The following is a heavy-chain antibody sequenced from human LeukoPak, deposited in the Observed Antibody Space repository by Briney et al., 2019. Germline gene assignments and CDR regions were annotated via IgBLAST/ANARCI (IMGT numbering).Heavy chain of an antibody. D-gene: IGHD3-22*01. J-gene: IGHJ4*02. CDR3: ARVIYYYDSSGYYSGGFDY. CDR2: ISTGGSTI. V-gene: IGHV3-11*04. CDR1: GFTFSDYY. Sequence: PGGSLRLSCAASGFTFSDYYMSWIRQAPGKGLEWVSYISTGGSTIYYADSVKGRFTISRDNAKNSLYLQMNSLRAEDTAVYYCARVIYYYDSSGYYSGGFDYWGQGTLVTVSS.